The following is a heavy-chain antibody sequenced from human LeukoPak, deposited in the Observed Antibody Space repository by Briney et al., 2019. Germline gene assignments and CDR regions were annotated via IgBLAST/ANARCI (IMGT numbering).Heavy chain of an antibody. J-gene: IGHJ4*02. CDR2: ISYDGSNK. D-gene: IGHD3-22*01. CDR1: GFTFSSYG. V-gene: IGHV3-30*18. CDR3: VKDLGVVVTTFDY. Sequence: GSLRLSCAASGFTFSSYGMHWVRQAPGKGLEWVAVISYDGSNKYYADSVKGRFTISRDNSKNTLYLQMNSLRAEDTAVYYCVKDLGVVVTTFDYWGQGTLVTVSS.